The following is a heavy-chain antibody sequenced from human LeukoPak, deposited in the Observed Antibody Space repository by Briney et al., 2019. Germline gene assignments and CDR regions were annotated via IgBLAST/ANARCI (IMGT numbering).Heavy chain of an antibody. CDR1: GFTFDDYA. V-gene: IGHV3-21*01. D-gene: IGHD3-3*01. CDR3: AREEITIFGVASDY. J-gene: IGHJ4*02. Sequence: GGSLRLSCAASGFTFDDYAMHWVRQAPGKGLEWVSSISSSSSYIYYADSVKGRFTISRDNAKNSLYPQMNSLRAEDTAVYYCAREEITIFGVASDYWGQGTLVTVSS. CDR2: ISSSSSYI.